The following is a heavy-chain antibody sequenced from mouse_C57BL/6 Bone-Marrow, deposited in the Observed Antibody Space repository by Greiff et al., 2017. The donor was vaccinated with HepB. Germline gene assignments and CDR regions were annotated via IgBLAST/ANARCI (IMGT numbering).Heavy chain of an antibody. V-gene: IGHV1-81*01. CDR2: IYPRSGNT. D-gene: IGHD2-4*01. Sequence: QVQLQQSGAELARPGASVKLSCKASGYTFTSYGISWVKQRTGQGLEWIGEIYPRSGNTYYNEKFKGKATLTADKSSSTAYMKLRSLTSEDSAVYFCARGLREAMDYWGQGTSVTVSS. J-gene: IGHJ4*01. CDR3: ARGLREAMDY. CDR1: GYTFTSYG.